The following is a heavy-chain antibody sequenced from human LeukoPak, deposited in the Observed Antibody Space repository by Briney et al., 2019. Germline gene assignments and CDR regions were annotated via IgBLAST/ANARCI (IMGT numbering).Heavy chain of an antibody. CDR3: ATRSSTLAAARCFDD. CDR2: IDHRGSS. J-gene: IGHJ4*03. V-gene: IGHV4-34*01. CDR1: GQSFSAYF. Sequence: PSETLSLTCALHGQSFSAYFWSWIRQVDGKGLEWIGEIDHRGSSNYNPPLKSRATVSVDTSKNHFSLSLTSVTAADTAVYYCATRSSTLAAARCFDDWGQGTVVTVSS. D-gene: IGHD6-6*01.